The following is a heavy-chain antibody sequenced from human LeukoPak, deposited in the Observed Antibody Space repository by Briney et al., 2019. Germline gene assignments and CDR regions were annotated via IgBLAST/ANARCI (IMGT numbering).Heavy chain of an antibody. CDR2: IYYSGST. D-gene: IGHD5-18*01. J-gene: IGHJ3*02. V-gene: IGHV4-39*07. Sequence: SETLSLTCTVSGGSISSSSYYWGWIRQPPGKGLEWIGSIYYSGSTYYNPSLRSRVTISVDKSKNQFSLKLSSVTAADTAVYYCARATDTWIQLWLRTTGWAGAAFDIWGQGTMVTVSS. CDR3: ARATDTWIQLWLRTTGWAGAAFDI. CDR1: GGSISSSSYY.